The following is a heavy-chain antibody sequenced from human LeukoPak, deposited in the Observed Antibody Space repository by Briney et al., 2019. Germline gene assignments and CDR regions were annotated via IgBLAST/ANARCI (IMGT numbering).Heavy chain of an antibody. CDR2: LYPSGST. CDR1: GGSVSSDTYY. CDR3: ARHYSSGWSDC. J-gene: IGHJ5*01. Sequence: PSETLSLTCTVSGGSVSSDTYYWSWIRQAPGKGLEWIGYLYPSGSTHYSPSLRSRVTISVDTSKNRFSLKLNSVTAADTAVYYCARHYSSGWSDCWGQGTLVTVSS. V-gene: IGHV4-61*01. D-gene: IGHD6-19*01.